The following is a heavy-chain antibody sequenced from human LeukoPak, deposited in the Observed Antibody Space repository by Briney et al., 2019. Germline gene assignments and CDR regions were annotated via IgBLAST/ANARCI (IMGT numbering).Heavy chain of an antibody. Sequence: GGSLRLSCTASGFMFNDFWMSWVRQAPGEGLEWVANIRQDGGAKYYVDSVKGRFTISRDNAKNSLYLQMNSLRAEDTAVYYCARETSSFDYWGQGTLVTVSS. CDR3: ARETSSFDY. V-gene: IGHV3-7*01. CDR2: IRQDGGAK. CDR1: GFMFNDFW. J-gene: IGHJ4*02.